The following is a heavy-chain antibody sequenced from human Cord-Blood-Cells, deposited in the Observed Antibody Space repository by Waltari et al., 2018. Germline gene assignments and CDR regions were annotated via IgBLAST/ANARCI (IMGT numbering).Heavy chain of an antibody. CDR1: GYTFTGYY. J-gene: IGHJ3*02. CDR2: INPNSGGT. D-gene: IGHD7-27*01. CDR3: AREKWGRSFDI. V-gene: IGHV1-2*02. Sequence: QVQLVQSGAEVKKPGASVKVSCKASGYTFTGYYMHWVRQAPGQGLEWMGWINPNSGGTNHAQKFQGRVTMTRDTSISTAYMELSRLRSDDTAVYYCAREKWGRSFDIWGQGTMVTVSS.